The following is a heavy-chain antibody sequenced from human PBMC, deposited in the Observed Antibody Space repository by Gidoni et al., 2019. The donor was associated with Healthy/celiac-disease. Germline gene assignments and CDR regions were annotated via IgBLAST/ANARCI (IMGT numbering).Heavy chain of an antibody. V-gene: IGHV3-66*01. CDR3: ARDPGYCSSTSCYEGDYYYGMDV. CDR2: IYSGGST. CDR1: GFTVRSNY. D-gene: IGHD2-2*01. J-gene: IGHJ6*02. Sequence: EVQLVESGGGLVQPGGSLRLSCAASGFTVRSNYMSWVCQAPGKGLEWVSVIYSGGSTYYADSVKGRFTISRDNSKNTLYLQMNSLRAEDTAVYYCARDPGYCSSTSCYEGDYYYGMDVWGQGTTVTVSS.